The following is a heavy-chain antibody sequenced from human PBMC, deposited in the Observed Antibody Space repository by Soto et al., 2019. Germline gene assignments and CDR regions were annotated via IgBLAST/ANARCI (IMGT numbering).Heavy chain of an antibody. CDR2: IYHNRNT. J-gene: IGHJ5*02. CDR1: GGSISSGGYS. CDR3: ARVPTP. V-gene: IGHV4-30-2*01. Sequence: QLQLQESGSGLVKPSQTLSLTCAVSGGSISSGGYSWSWFRQPPGKGLEWIGYIYHNRNTYYNPSRKSRVTISVDRSKNQFSLKLSSVTAADPAMSDCARVPTPWGQGNLVTVSS.